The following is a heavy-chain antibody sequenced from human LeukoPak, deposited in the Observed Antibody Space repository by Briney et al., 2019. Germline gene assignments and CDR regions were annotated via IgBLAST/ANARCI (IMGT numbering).Heavy chain of an antibody. CDR1: GGSISSYY. J-gene: IGHJ4*02. Sequence: SETLSLTCTVSGGSISSYYWSWIRQPLGKGLEWIGYIYYSGSTNYNPSLKSRVTISVDTSKNQFSLKLSSVTAADTAVYYCARGDYLLGSDYWGQGTLVTVSS. CDR2: IYYSGST. CDR3: ARGDYLLGSDY. D-gene: IGHD4-17*01. V-gene: IGHV4-59*01.